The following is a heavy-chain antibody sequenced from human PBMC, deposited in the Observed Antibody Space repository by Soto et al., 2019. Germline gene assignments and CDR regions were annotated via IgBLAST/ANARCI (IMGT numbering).Heavy chain of an antibody. J-gene: IGHJ6*02. CDR2: ILYDGSDK. D-gene: IGHD3-16*01. Sequence: QVQLVESGGGVVQPGTSLRLSCAASGFTFGNYDMHWVRQPPGKGLEWMSSILYDGSDKYYADSVKGRFTISRDDSKNTVYLQMDSLRPDDTAVYYCAKWGEVSHNPGGNYYCGMDVWGQGTTVTVSS. CDR3: AKWGEVSHNPGGNYYCGMDV. CDR1: GFTFGNYD. V-gene: IGHV3-30*18.